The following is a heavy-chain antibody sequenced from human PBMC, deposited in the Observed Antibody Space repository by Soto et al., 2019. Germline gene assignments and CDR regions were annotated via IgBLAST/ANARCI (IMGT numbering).Heavy chain of an antibody. CDR2: IYYSGST. V-gene: IGHV4-31*01. CDR1: GGSISSGGYY. D-gene: IGHD3-10*01. Sequence: QVQLQESGPGLVKPSQTLSLTCTVSGGSISSGGYYWSLIRQHPGKGLEWIRYIYYSGSTYYNTSLKSLVTISVDTSKNQFALKLSSVTAADTAVYYCARGGDYGSGSPDYWGQGTLVTVSS. J-gene: IGHJ4*02. CDR3: ARGGDYGSGSPDY.